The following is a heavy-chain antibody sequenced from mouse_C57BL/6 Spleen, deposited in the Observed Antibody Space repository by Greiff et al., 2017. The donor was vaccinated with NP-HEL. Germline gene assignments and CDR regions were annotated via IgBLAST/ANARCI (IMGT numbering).Heavy chain of an antibody. CDR2: IDPSDSDT. D-gene: IGHD2-3*01. V-gene: IGHV1-52*01. Sequence: VKLVESGAELVRPGSSVKLSCKASGYTFTSYGMHWVKQRPIQGLEWIGNIDPSDSDTPYNQKFKDKATLTVDKYSSPAYMLLSSLTSEDSAVFSCERYDGYYLAYWGQGTLVTVSA. CDR3: ERYDGYYLAY. CDR1: GYTFTSYG. J-gene: IGHJ3*01.